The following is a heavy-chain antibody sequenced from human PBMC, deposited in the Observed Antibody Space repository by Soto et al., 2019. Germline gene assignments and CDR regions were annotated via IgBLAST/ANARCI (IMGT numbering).Heavy chain of an antibody. CDR2: ISGSGGTT. Sequence: EVQLLESGGGLVQPGGSLRLSCAASGFTFSSYAMSWVRQAPGKGLEWVSAISGSGGTTYYADSVKGRFTFSRDNSKNTLYLQMNSLRAEDTAVDYGAKLANGWFSAFDIWGQGTRVNVSS. CDR3: AKLANGWFSAFDI. V-gene: IGHV3-23*01. J-gene: IGHJ3*02. D-gene: IGHD6-19*01. CDR1: GFTFSSYA.